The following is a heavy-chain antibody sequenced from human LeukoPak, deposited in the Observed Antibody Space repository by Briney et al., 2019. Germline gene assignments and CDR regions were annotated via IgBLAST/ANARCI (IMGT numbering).Heavy chain of an antibody. CDR3: ARDGWAAAAPGRAPANFDY. J-gene: IGHJ4*02. CDR2: IYHSGST. D-gene: IGHD6-13*01. CDR1: GYSISSGYY. V-gene: IGHV4-38-2*02. Sequence: PSETLPLTCTVSGYSISSGYYWGWIRQPPGKGLEWIGSIYHSGSTYYNPSLKSRVTISVDTSKNQFSLKLSSVTAADTAVYYCARDGWAAAAPGRAPANFDYWGQGTLVTVSS.